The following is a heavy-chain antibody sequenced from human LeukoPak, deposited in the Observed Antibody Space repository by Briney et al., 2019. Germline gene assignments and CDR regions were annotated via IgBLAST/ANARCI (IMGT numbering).Heavy chain of an antibody. CDR2: IYPGDSDT. V-gene: IGHV5-51*01. D-gene: IGHD3-22*01. J-gene: IGHJ3*02. CDR3: ARHPYYYDSRGDAFDI. CDR1: GYSFTSYW. Sequence: GESLKISCKGSGYSFTSYWIGWVRQMPGKGLEWMGIIYPGDSDTRYSPSFQGQVTISADKSISTAYLQWSSLKASDTAMYYCARHPYYYDSRGDAFDIWGQGTMVTVSS.